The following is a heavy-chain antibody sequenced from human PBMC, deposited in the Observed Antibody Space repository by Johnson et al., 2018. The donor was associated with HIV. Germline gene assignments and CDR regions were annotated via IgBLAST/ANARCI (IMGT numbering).Heavy chain of an antibody. D-gene: IGHD2-21*01. Sequence: QVQLVESGGGVVQPGRSLRLSCVASGFTFSSYTMHWVRQAPGKGLEWVAVIYYDGSTKYYAASVRGRFTISRDNSKNTLYLQMNSLRAEDTAVYYCAKDFVTDGALDIWGQGTMVTVSS. J-gene: IGHJ3*02. CDR1: GFTFSSYT. V-gene: IGHV3-30-3*01. CDR3: AKDFVTDGALDI. CDR2: IYYDGSTK.